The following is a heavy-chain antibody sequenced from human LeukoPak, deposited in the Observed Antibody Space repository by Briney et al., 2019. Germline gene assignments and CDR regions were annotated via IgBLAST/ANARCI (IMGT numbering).Heavy chain of an antibody. CDR3: ARGSPPNSYGYGLYYYYYMDV. CDR1: GFTFSSYS. Sequence: GGSLRLSCAASGFTFSSYSMNWVRQAPGKGLEWVSSISSSSSYIYYADSVKGRFTISRDNAKNSLYLQMNSLRAEDTAVYYRARGSPPNSYGYGLYYYYYMDVWGKGTTVTISS. V-gene: IGHV3-21*04. J-gene: IGHJ6*03. D-gene: IGHD5-18*01. CDR2: ISSSSSYI.